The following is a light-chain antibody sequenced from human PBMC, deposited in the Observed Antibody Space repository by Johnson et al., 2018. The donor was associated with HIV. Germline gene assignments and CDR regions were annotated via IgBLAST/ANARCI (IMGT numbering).Light chain of an antibody. CDR1: SSNVGNNV. Sequence: QSVLTQPPSVSAAPGQKVTISCSGSSSNVGNNVVSWYQQLPGTAPKLLIYDNNKRPSGIPDRFSGSKSGTSATLGITGLQTGDEADYYCGTWDSSLSAYVFGTGTKVTVL. V-gene: IGLV1-51*01. CDR2: DNN. J-gene: IGLJ1*01. CDR3: GTWDSSLSAYV.